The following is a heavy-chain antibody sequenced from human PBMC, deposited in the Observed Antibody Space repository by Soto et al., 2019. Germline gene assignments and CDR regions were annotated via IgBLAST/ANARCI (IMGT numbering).Heavy chain of an antibody. CDR2: INHSGST. CDR3: ARGLDY. CDR1: GGSFSGYY. Sequence: SETLSLTCAVYGGSFSGYYWSWIRQPPGKGLEWIGEINHSGSTNYNPSLKSRVTISVDTSKNQFSLKLSSVTAADTAVYYCARGLDYWGQGTLVTVSS. V-gene: IGHV4-34*01. J-gene: IGHJ4*02.